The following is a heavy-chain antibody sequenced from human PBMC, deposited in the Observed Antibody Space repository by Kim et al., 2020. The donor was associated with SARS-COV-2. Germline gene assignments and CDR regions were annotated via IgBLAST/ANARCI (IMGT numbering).Heavy chain of an antibody. Sequence: GESLKISCKGSGYSFTSYWISWVRQMPGKGLEWMGRIDPSDSYTNYSPSFQGHVTISADKSISTAYLQWSSLKASDTAMYYCARRAPEDYYYYYYGMDVWGQGTTVTVSS. J-gene: IGHJ6*02. D-gene: IGHD2-15*01. CDR1: GYSFTSYW. CDR2: IDPSDSYT. V-gene: IGHV5-10-1*01. CDR3: ARRAPEDYYYYYYGMDV.